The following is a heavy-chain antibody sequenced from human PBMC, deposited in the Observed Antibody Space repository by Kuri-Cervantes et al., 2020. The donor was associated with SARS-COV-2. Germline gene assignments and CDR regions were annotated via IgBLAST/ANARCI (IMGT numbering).Heavy chain of an antibody. CDR1: GFTASSNY. Sequence: GESLKISCAASGFTASSNYMSWVRQAPGKGLEWVSVIYSADITYYADSVKGRFTVSRDNSKNTLFLQMDSLRAEDTAVYYCASKHLYDIIVESDSYLKVAYYYMDVWGKGTTVTVSS. J-gene: IGHJ6*03. V-gene: IGHV3-53*01. D-gene: IGHD2-21*01. CDR2: IYSADIT. CDR3: ASKHLYDIIVESDSYLKVAYYYMDV.